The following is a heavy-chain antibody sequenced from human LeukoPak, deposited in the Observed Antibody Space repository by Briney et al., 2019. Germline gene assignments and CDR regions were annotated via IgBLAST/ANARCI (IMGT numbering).Heavy chain of an antibody. J-gene: IGHJ4*02. D-gene: IGHD5-18*01. CDR3: ASDKAGYSYGSPFDY. CDR2: ISAYNGNT. Sequence: GASVKVSCKASGYTFITYGISWVRQAPGQGVEWMGWISAYNGNTNYAQKLQGRVTMTTDTSTSTAYMELRSLRSDDTAVYYCASDKAGYSYGSPFDYWGQGTLVTVSS. V-gene: IGHV1-18*01. CDR1: GYTFITYG.